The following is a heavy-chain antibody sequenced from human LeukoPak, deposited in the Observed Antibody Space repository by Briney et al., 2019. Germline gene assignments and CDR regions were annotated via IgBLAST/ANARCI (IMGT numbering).Heavy chain of an antibody. D-gene: IGHD6-19*01. CDR2: IKSKTDGGTT. Sequence: GGSLRLSCAASGFTFSNAWMSWVRQAPGKGLEWVGRIKSKTDGGTTDYAEFVEGRFTISRDDSKTTLFLQMNSLRVEDTAVYYCARDVEVAAFDSWGQGTLVTVSS. J-gene: IGHJ4*02. V-gene: IGHV3-15*01. CDR3: ARDVEVAAFDS. CDR1: GFTFSNAW.